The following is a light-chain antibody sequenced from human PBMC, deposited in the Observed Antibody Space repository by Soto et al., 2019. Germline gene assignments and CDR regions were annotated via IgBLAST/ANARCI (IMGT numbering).Light chain of an antibody. CDR2: SNN. CDR1: SSKIGSNT. Sequence: QSVLTQPPSASGTPLQRVTRSCSGSSSKIGSNTVNWYQQLPGTAPKLLIYSNNQRPSGVPDRFSGSKSGTSASLAISGLQSEDEAAYYCAAWDDNLNGLVFGGGTQLTVL. CDR3: AAWDDNLNGLV. V-gene: IGLV1-44*01. J-gene: IGLJ7*01.